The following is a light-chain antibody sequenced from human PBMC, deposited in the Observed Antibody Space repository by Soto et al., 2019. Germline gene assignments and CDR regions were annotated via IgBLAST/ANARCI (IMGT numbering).Light chain of an antibody. V-gene: IGKV1-5*01. CDR2: DAT. Sequence: DVPLIQSPSTLSASIGDRVTITCRVSQPIRDWVAWYQQKPGKAPKLLIYDATSSDSGVPSRFSDSGSETEFTLTISSLQPGDFATYYCQQYDSYSNTFGQGTRVEL. CDR1: QPIRDW. CDR3: QQYDSYSNT. J-gene: IGKJ1*01.